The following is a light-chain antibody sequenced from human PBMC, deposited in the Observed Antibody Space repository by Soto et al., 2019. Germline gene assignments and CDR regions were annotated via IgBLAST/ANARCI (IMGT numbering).Light chain of an antibody. Sequence: DIVMTQPPLSLPVTPGEPASISCRSSQSLLHSNGYNYLDWYPQKPGQSPQLLIYLGSNRASGVPDRFSGSGSGTDFTLKISRVEAEDVGVYYCMQALQTPRTFGQGTKLEIK. J-gene: IGKJ2*02. CDR3: MQALQTPRT. V-gene: IGKV2-28*01. CDR2: LGS. CDR1: QSLLHSNGYNY.